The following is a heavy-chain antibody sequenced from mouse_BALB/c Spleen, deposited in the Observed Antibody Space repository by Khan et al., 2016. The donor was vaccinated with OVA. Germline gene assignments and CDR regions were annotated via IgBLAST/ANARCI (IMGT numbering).Heavy chain of an antibody. CDR2: IWRGGIT. CDR1: GFSLNNYG. V-gene: IGHV2-4-1*01. D-gene: IGHD1-1*01. J-gene: IGHJ3*01. Sequence: QVQLKESGPGLVQPSQSLSITCTVSGFSLNNYGVHWVRQSPGKGLEWMGVIWRGGITDYNAAFISRLSIRTDNSKRQAFFKMNSLQAADTAIYSCARNLGGYYGSSAGCAYWGQGTLVTLS. CDR3: ARNLGGYYGSSAGCAY.